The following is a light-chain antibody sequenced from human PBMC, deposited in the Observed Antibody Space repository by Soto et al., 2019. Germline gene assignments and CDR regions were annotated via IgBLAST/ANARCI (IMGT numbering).Light chain of an antibody. Sequence: EVVLTQSPVTLSLSPGEIATLSCRASQSFRGLLAWYQQKPGQAPRLLIYDAYNRATGIPPRFSGSGSGTDFTLTINRLEPEDFAVYYCQQYGSSHTFGQGTRLEIK. CDR2: DAY. V-gene: IGKV3-20*01. CDR3: QQYGSSHT. CDR1: QSFRGL. J-gene: IGKJ5*01.